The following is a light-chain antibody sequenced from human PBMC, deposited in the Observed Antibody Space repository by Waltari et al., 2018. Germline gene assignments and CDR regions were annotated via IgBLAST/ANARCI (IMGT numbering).Light chain of an antibody. V-gene: IGLV3-19*01. CDR1: SLRSGD. CDR3: NSRDNRGQGVV. J-gene: IGLJ2*01. Sequence: SSELTQDPAVSVALGQTIRITCQRDSLRSGDASWYQQKPGQAPVLLMFGENNRPSGIPDRFSGSISGSTTSLTITGAQAEDEADYYCNSRDNRGQGVVFGGGTKVTVL. CDR2: GEN.